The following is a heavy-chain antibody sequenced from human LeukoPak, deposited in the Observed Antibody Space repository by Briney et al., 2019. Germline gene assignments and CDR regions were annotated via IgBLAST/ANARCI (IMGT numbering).Heavy chain of an antibody. CDR3: TTDLSPYYYDSSGVFDY. CDR1: GFTFSNAW. V-gene: IGHV3-15*01. D-gene: IGHD3-22*01. CDR2: IKSKTDDGTT. Sequence: PGGSLRLSCAASGFTFSNAWMSWVRQAPGKGLEWVGRIKSKTDDGTTDYAAPVKGRFTISRDDSKNTLYLQMNSLKTEDTAVYYCTTDLSPYYYDSSGVFDYWGQGTLVTVSS. J-gene: IGHJ4*02.